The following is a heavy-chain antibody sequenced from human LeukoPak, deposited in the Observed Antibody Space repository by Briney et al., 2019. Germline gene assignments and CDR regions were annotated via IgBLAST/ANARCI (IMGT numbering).Heavy chain of an antibody. CDR3: TRSGITMIVVVIASLSY. J-gene: IGHJ4*02. V-gene: IGHV3-23*01. CDR1: GFIFSSYA. D-gene: IGHD3-22*01. Sequence: GGSLRLSCAASGFIFSSYAMSWVRQAPGKGLEWVSAISGSGGSTYYADSVKGRFTISRDNSKNTLYLQMNSLRAEDTTVYYCTRSGITMIVVVIASLSYWGQGTLVTVSS. CDR2: ISGSGGST.